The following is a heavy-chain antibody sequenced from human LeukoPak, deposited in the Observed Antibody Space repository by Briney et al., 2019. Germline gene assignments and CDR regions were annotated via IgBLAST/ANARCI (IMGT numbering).Heavy chain of an antibody. Sequence: GGSLRLSCAASGFTFSSYGMHWVRQAPGKGLERVAVIWYDGSNKYYADSVKGRFTISRDNSQNTLYLQMSSLGAEDTAVYHCAKVLSGILRGNFDYWGQGTLVTVSS. D-gene: IGHD2/OR15-2a*01. CDR3: AKVLSGILRGNFDY. CDR1: GFTFSSYG. J-gene: IGHJ4*02. V-gene: IGHV3-33*06. CDR2: IWYDGSNK.